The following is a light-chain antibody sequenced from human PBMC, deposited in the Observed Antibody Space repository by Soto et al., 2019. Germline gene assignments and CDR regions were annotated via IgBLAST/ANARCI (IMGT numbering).Light chain of an antibody. Sequence: EIVLTQSPATLSLSPGERATLSCGASQSVSSYLAWYQQKPGQAPRLLIYGASSRATDIPDRFSGSGSGADFTLTISRLEPEDFAVYYCQQYGTLITFGQGTRLEIK. J-gene: IGKJ5*01. CDR1: QSVSSY. CDR3: QQYGTLIT. CDR2: GAS. V-gene: IGKV3-20*01.